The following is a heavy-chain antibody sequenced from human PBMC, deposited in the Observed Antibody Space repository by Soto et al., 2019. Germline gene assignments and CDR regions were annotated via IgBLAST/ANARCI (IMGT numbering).Heavy chain of an antibody. D-gene: IGHD2-15*01. CDR1: GFTFSSYS. Sequence: GGSLRLSCAASGFTFSSYSMNWVRQAPGKGLEWVSSISSSSSYIYYADSVKGRFTISRDNAKNSLYLQMNSLRAEDTAVYYCARAKYCSGGSCYEAGDWFDPWGQGTLVTVSS. V-gene: IGHV3-21*01. J-gene: IGHJ5*02. CDR2: ISSSSSYI. CDR3: ARAKYCSGGSCYEAGDWFDP.